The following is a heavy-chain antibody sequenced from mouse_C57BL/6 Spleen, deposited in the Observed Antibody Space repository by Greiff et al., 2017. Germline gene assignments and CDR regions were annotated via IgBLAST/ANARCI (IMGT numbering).Heavy chain of an antibody. V-gene: IGHV1-26*01. Sequence: VQLQQSGPELVKPGASVKISCKASGYTFTDYYMNWVKQSHGKSLEWIGDINPNNGGTSYNQKFKGKATLTVDKSSSTAYMELRSLTSEDSAVXYCAREDSNHDYWGQGTTLTVSS. CDR1: GYTFTDYY. CDR2: INPNNGGT. D-gene: IGHD2-5*01. CDR3: AREDSNHDY. J-gene: IGHJ2*01.